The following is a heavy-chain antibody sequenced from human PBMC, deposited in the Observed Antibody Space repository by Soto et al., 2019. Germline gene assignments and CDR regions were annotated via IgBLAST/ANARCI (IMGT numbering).Heavy chain of an antibody. Sequence: QITLKESGPTLVKPTQTLTLTCTFSGFSLSSTRMAVGWIRHPPGKALEWLALIYWDDDKRYTPFLKSRLTITKDTSKNQVVLTMSTMDPVDTARYYCAHIVVAGLGYYFDYWGQGTLVTVSS. D-gene: IGHD6-19*01. CDR3: AHIVVAGLGYYFDY. V-gene: IGHV2-5*02. J-gene: IGHJ4*02. CDR1: GFSLSSTRMA. CDR2: IYWDDDK.